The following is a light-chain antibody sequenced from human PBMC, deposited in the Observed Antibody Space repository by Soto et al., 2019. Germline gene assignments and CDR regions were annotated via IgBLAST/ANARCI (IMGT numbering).Light chain of an antibody. Sequence: ILVTPSPGTLSLSPEERATLSCRAIQSVTSTYLAWYQQKPGQAPRLLIYGASSRATGIPDRFSGSGSGTDFTLTISRLEPEDFAVYYCQQYDASPARTFGQGSRLDIK. V-gene: IGKV3-20*01. CDR1: QSVTSTY. CDR2: GAS. CDR3: QQYDASPART. J-gene: IGKJ1*01.